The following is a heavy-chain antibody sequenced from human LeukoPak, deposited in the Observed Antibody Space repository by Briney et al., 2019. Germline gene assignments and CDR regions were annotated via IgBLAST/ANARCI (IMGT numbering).Heavy chain of an antibody. J-gene: IGHJ1*01. V-gene: IGHV3-48*04. CDR2: ISSSSSII. CDR3: ARGKYDSSPFLQH. Sequence: GGSLRLSCAASGFTFSSYSMNWVRQAPGKGLEWVSYISSSSSIIYYADSMKGRFTISRDNAKNSMYLQMNSLRAEDTAVYYCARGKYDSSPFLQHWGQGTLVTVSS. CDR1: GFTFSSYS. D-gene: IGHD3-22*01.